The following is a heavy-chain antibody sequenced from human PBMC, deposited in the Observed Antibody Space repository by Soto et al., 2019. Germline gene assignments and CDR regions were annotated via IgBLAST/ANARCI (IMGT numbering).Heavy chain of an antibody. V-gene: IGHV3-30*18. J-gene: IGHJ6*02. CDR3: AKKTGTAMANDYGGMDV. D-gene: IGHD4-17*01. Sequence: QVQLVESGGGVVQPGRSLRLSCAASGFTFSDYGMHWVRQTPDKGLEWVALILYDGTKKYYTDSVNGRFTISRDNSKNTLYLQMNSLRAEDTAVYYCAKKTGTAMANDYGGMDVWGQGTTVTVSS. CDR1: GFTFSDYG. CDR2: ILYDGTKK.